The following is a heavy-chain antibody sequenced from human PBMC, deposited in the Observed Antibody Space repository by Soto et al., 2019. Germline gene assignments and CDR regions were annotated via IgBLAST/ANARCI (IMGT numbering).Heavy chain of an antibody. J-gene: IGHJ3*02. CDR2: ISSDGSVA. V-gene: IGHV3-74*01. CDR3: ASAVANTRNGLHI. Sequence: GGSLRLSCAASGFTFSSHWIHWVRQAPGKGLVWVSRISSDGSVATYADSVKGRFTISRDNAKNTLYLQMNSLRAEDTAVYYCASAVANTRNGLHIWGQGTMVTVSS. CDR1: GFTFSSHW. D-gene: IGHD5-12*01.